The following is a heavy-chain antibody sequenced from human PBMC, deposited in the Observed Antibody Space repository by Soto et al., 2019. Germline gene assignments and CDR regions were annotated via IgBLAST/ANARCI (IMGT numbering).Heavy chain of an antibody. J-gene: IGHJ3*02. D-gene: IGHD6-13*01. CDR3: ARESGASSSSSWADAFDI. V-gene: IGHV4-59*01. Sequence: SETLSLTCTVSGGSISSYYWSWIRQPPGKGLEWIGYIYYSGSTNYNPSLKSRVTISVDTSKNQFSLKLSSVTAADTAVYYCARESGASSSSSWADAFDIWGQGTMVTVSS. CDR2: IYYSGST. CDR1: GGSISSYY.